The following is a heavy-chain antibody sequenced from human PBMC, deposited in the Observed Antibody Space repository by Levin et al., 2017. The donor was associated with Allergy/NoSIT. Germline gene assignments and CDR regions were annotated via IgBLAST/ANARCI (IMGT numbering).Heavy chain of an antibody. CDR3: ARIRAGNNWPYYFDF. V-gene: IGHV3-48*03. J-gene: IGHJ4*02. D-gene: IGHD1-1*01. CDR2: ISSSASAT. CDR1: GFTFNTFE. Sequence: GGSLRLSCVASGFTFNTFEMNWVRQAPGKGLEWVSYISSSASATYYADSVRGRFTISRDNAKNSLSLQMNSLRADDTGVYYCARIRAGNNWPYYFDFWGQGTLVTVSS.